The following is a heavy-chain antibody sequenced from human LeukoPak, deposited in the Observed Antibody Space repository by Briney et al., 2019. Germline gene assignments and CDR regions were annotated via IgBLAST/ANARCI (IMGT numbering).Heavy chain of an antibody. J-gene: IGHJ4*02. CDR1: GGSISSGSYY. V-gene: IGHV4-61*02. D-gene: IGHD3-22*01. CDR2: IYTSGST. Sequence: SETLSLTCTVSGGSISSGSYYWSWIRQPAGKGLEWIGRIYTSGSTNYNPSLKSRVAISVDTSKNQFSLKLSSVTAADTAVYYCARLVRTASTERWLLLRGSYYFDYWGQGTLVTVSS. CDR3: ARLVRTASTERWLLLRGSYYFDY.